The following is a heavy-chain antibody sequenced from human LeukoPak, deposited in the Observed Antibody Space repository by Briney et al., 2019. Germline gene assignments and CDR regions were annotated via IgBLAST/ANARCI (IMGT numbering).Heavy chain of an antibody. V-gene: IGHV3-23*01. Sequence: PGGSLRLSCASSGFTFSSYAMSWVRQAPGKGLEWVSAISGSGGSTYYADSVKGRFTISRDNSKNTLYLQMNSLRAEDTAVYYCAKDSMVRGVMDYWGQGTLVTVSS. CDR3: AKDSMVRGVMDY. CDR1: GFTFSSYA. CDR2: ISGSGGST. D-gene: IGHD3-10*01. J-gene: IGHJ4*02.